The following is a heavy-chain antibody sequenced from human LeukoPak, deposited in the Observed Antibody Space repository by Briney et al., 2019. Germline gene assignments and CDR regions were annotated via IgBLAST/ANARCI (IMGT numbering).Heavy chain of an antibody. CDR3: ARDRGSGYYLDY. J-gene: IGHJ4*02. V-gene: IGHV4-31*03. CDR1: GGSISSGGYY. CDR2: IYYSGST. D-gene: IGHD3-22*01. Sequence: SETLSLTCTVSGGSISSGGYYWSWIRQHPGKGLEWIGYIYYSGSTYYNPSLKSRVTISVDTSKNQFSLKLSSVTAADTAVYYCARDRGSGYYLDYWDQGTLVTVSS.